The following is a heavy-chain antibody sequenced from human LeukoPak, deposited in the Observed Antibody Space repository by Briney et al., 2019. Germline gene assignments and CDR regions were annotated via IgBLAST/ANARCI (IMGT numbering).Heavy chain of an antibody. CDR2: INPNSGGT. Sequence: ASVKVSCKASGYTFTGYYMHWVRQAPGQGLEWMGWINPNSGGTNYAQKFQGRVTMTRDTSISTAYMELSRLRSDDTAVYYCARRRCSGGSCYPNWFDPWGQGTLVTVSS. V-gene: IGHV1-2*02. D-gene: IGHD2-15*01. CDR1: GYTFTGYY. CDR3: ARRRCSGGSCYPNWFDP. J-gene: IGHJ5*02.